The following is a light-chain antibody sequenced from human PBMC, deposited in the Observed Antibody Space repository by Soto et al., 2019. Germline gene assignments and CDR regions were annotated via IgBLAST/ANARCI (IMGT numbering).Light chain of an antibody. CDR2: RNN. V-gene: IGLV1-47*01. Sequence: QSVLTQPPSASGTPGQRVTISCSGSSSNIGTNSVYWYQQLPGTAPKLLVYRNNQRPSGVSDRFSVSKSGTSASLAISGLRSEGEADYYCAAWDGSLSGRVFGGGTQLTVL. J-gene: IGLJ3*02. CDR3: AAWDGSLSGRV. CDR1: SSNIGTNS.